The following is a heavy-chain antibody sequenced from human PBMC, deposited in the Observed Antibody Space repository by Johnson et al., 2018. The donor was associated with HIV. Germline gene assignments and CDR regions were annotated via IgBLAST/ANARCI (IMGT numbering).Heavy chain of an antibody. CDR3: AKDRNGGAFDI. CDR1: GFTFSSYA. D-gene: IGHD1-14*01. V-gene: IGHV3-30*04. CDR2: ISYDGSNK. Sequence: QVQLVESGGGLVQPGGSLRLSCAASGFTFSSYAMHWVRQAPGKGLEWVAVISYDGSNKYYADSVKGRLTISRDNSKNTLYLQMNSLRAEDTAVYYCAKDRNGGAFDIWGQGTIVTVSS. J-gene: IGHJ3*02.